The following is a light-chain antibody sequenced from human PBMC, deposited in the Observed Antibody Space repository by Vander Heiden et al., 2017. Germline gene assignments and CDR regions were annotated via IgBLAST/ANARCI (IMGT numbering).Light chain of an antibody. CDR2: EVS. V-gene: IGLV2-14*01. CDR1: SSDVGGYND. Sequence: QSALTPPASVSGSPGPSITISCTGTSSDVGGYNDVSWYQQHPGKAPKLMIYEVSNRPSGVSDRFSGSKSGNTASLTISGLQAEDEADYYCNSYTSSSTPMVFGTGTKLTVL. CDR3: NSYTSSSTPMV. J-gene: IGLJ1*01.